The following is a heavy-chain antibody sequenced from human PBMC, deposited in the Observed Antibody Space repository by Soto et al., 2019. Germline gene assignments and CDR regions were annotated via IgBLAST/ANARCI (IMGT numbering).Heavy chain of an antibody. CDR1: GGSFSGYY. CDR2: INHSGST. D-gene: IGHD3-10*01. J-gene: IGHJ6*02. CDR3: ARRKYGSGYYYYYYGMDV. V-gene: IGHV4-34*01. Sequence: SETLSLTCAVYGGSFSGYYWSWIRQPPGKGLEWIGEINHSGSTNYNPSLKSRVTISVDTSKNQFSLKLSSVTAADTAAYYCARRKYGSGYYYYYYGMDVWGQGTTVT.